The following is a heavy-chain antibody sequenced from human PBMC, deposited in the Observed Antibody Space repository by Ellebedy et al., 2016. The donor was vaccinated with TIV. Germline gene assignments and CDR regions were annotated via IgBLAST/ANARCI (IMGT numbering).Heavy chain of an antibody. CDR1: GYTFTSYD. V-gene: IGHV1-18*01. J-gene: IGHJ5*02. Sequence: ASVKVSCKASGYTFTSYDISWVRQAPGQGLEWMGWISAYNGNTNYAQKLQGRVTMTTDTSISTAYMELRRLRSDDTAVYYCARPPDLGELFWFDPWGQGTLVTVSS. CDR3: ARPPDLGELFWFDP. D-gene: IGHD3-10*01. CDR2: ISAYNGNT.